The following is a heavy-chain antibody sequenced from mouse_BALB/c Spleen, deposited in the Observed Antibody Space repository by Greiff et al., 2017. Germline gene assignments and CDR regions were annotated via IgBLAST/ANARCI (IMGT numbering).Heavy chain of an antibody. CDR3: NAFDYDFAY. V-gene: IGHV14-4*02. CDR1: GFNIKDYY. Sequence: EVKLMESGAELVRSRASVTLSCTASGFNIKDYYMHGVKQRPEQGLEWIGWFEPENGDTEYAPTFQGKATMTADTSSNTAYLQLSSLTSENTAVYYCNAFDYDFAYWGQGTLVTVSA. J-gene: IGHJ3*01. D-gene: IGHD2-4*01. CDR2: FEPENGDT.